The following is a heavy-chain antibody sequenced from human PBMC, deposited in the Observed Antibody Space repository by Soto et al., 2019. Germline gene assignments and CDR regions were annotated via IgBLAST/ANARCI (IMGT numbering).Heavy chain of an antibody. Sequence: GGSLRLSCTASGFTFGDYAMSWFRQAPGKGLEWVGFIRSKAYGGTTEYAASVKGRFTISRDDSKSIAYLQMNSLKTEDTAVYYCTSLSYYDSTPDYWGQGTLVTVSS. D-gene: IGHD3-22*01. J-gene: IGHJ4*02. CDR3: TSLSYYDSTPDY. CDR1: GFTFGDYA. CDR2: IRSKAYGGTT. V-gene: IGHV3-49*03.